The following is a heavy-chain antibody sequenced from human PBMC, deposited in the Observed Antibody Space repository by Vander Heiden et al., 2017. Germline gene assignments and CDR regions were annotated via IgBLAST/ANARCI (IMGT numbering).Heavy chain of an antibody. CDR2: MSSSSSYI. CDR1: GFTFSSHS. Sequence: EVQLVESGGGLVKPGGSLRLSCAASGFTFSSHSMNWVRQAPGKGLEWVASMSSSSSYIYYADSVKGRFTITRDNAKNSLYLQMNSLRAEDTAVYYCATSPLTDYYGSGSYFFDYWGQGTLVTVSS. V-gene: IGHV3-21*01. D-gene: IGHD3-10*01. J-gene: IGHJ4*02. CDR3: ATSPLTDYYGSGSYFFDY.